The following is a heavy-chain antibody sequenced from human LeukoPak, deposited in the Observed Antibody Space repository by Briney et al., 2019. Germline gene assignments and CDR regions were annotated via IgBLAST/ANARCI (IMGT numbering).Heavy chain of an antibody. CDR3: ARGGGQYCSSTSCSNWFDP. V-gene: IGHV1-69*02. CDR1: GGTFSSYT. Sequence: SVKVSCKASGGTFSSYTISWVRQAPGQGLEWLGRIIPILGIANYAQKFQGRVTITADKSTSTAYMELSSLRPEDTAVYYCARGGGQYCSSTSCSNWFDPWGQGTLVTVSS. J-gene: IGHJ5*02. D-gene: IGHD2-2*01. CDR2: IIPILGIA.